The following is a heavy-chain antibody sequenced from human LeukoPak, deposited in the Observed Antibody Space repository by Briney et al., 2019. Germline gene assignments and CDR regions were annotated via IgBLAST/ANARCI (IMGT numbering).Heavy chain of an antibody. CDR3: ARENSGGYREFDY. CDR2: IYTSGST. J-gene: IGHJ4*02. Sequence: SETLSLTCTVSGGSISSYYWSWIRQPAGKGLEWIGRIYTSGSTNYNASLKSRVSMSVDTSKNQFSLKLSSVTAADTAVFYCARENSGGYREFDYWGQGTLVTVSS. D-gene: IGHD1-26*01. V-gene: IGHV4-4*07. CDR1: GGSISSYY.